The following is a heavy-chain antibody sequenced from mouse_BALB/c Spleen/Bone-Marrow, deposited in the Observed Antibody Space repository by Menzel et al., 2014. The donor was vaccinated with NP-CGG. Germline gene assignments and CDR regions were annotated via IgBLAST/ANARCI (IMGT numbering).Heavy chain of an antibody. CDR3: TREPIYYGNRYGMDY. CDR1: GYKFTDYE. J-gene: IGHJ4*01. CDR2: IDPEIGGT. Sequence: VQRVESGAELVRPGASVTLSCKASGYKFTDYEIYWVKPTPVHGLEWIGAIDPEIGGTAYSQKFKGKATLTADISSSTAYMELRSLTSEDSAVYYCTREPIYYGNRYGMDYRGHGTSGTVSS. D-gene: IGHD2-1*01. V-gene: IGHV1-15*01.